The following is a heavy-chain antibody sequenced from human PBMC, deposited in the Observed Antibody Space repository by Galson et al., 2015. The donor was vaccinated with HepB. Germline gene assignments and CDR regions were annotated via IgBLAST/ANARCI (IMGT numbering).Heavy chain of an antibody. J-gene: IGHJ4*02. Sequence: SLRLSCAASGFTFTTYWMTWVRQAPGKGLEWVANINEDGSEKYYVDSVKGRFTISRDNAKNSQFLQMNSLRAEDTAVYYCAREKLAYYGLGKGLLDFWGRGTLVTVSP. CDR1: GFTFTTYW. CDR3: AREKLAYYGLGKGLLDF. CDR2: INEDGSEK. D-gene: IGHD3-10*01. V-gene: IGHV3-7*03.